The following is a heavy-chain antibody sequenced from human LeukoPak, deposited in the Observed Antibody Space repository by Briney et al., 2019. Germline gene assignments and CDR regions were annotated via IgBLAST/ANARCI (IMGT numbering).Heavy chain of an antibody. D-gene: IGHD3-16*02. CDR1: GYTFTGYY. V-gene: IGHV1-2*02. CDR2: INPNSGGT. Sequence: ASVKVSCKASGYTFTGYYMHWVQQAPGQGLEWMGWINPNSGGTNYAQKFQGRVTMTRDMSISTAYMELSRLRSDDTAVYYCGRGQQRDDYVWGSYRSGDNWGGGTLVTVSS. CDR3: GRGQQRDDYVWGSYRSGDN. J-gene: IGHJ4*02.